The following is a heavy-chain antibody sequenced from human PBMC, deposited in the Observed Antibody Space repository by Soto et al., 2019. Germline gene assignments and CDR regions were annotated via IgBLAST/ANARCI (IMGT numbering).Heavy chain of an antibody. CDR2: INAGNGNT. CDR3: ARDPNDSSAYYHHYYYGMDV. Sequence: QVQLVQSGAEVKNPGASVKVSCKASGYTFTSYGIHWVRQAPGQRLEWTGWINAGNGNTKYSEKFQGRVTITRDTSASTAYLELSSLRSEDTAVYYCARDPNDSSAYYHHYYYGMDVWGQGTTVTVSS. V-gene: IGHV1-3*01. CDR1: GYTFTSYG. D-gene: IGHD3-22*01. J-gene: IGHJ6*02.